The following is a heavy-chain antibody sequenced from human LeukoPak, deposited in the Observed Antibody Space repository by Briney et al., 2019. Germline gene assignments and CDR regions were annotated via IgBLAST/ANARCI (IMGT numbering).Heavy chain of an antibody. Sequence: GGSLRLSCAASGNYWXXXVRQATGKGLVWVSHINSDGSWTSYADSVKGRFTISKDNAKNTVYLQMNSLRAEDTAVYYCVSFYETYWGRGTLVTVSS. CDR1: GNYW. J-gene: IGHJ4*02. V-gene: IGHV3-74*01. D-gene: IGHD2/OR15-2a*01. CDR3: VSFYETY. CDR2: INSDGSWT.